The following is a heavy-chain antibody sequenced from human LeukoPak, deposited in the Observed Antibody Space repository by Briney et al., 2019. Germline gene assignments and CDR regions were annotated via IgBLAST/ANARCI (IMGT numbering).Heavy chain of an antibody. CDR1: GGSFSGYY. V-gene: IGHV4-34*01. Sequence: SETLSLTCAVYGGSFSGYYWSWIRQPPGKGLEWIGEINHSGSTNYNPSLKSRVTISVDTSKNQFSLKLSSVTAADTAVYYCARSPPTNYYGSGSYDKASYYFDYWGQGTLVTVSS. D-gene: IGHD3-10*01. CDR2: INHSGST. J-gene: IGHJ4*02. CDR3: ARSPPTNYYGSGSYDKASYYFDY.